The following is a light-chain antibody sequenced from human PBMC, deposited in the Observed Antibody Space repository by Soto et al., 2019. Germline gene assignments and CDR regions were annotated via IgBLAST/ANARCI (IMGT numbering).Light chain of an antibody. CDR3: SSYTSNTTLV. CDR2: EVT. J-gene: IGLJ2*01. V-gene: IGLV2-14*01. Sequence: QAVVTQPASVSGSPGQSITISCTGTSSDVGAYKFVSWYQQHPGTAPKLVIFEVTRRPSGISNRFSGSKSGNTASLTISGLQAEDEADFYCSSYTSNTTLVFGGGTKLTVL. CDR1: SSDVGAYKF.